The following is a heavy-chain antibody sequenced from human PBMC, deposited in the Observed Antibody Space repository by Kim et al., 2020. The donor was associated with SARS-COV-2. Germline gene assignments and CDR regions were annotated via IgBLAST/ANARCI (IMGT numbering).Heavy chain of an antibody. CDR2: VYYSGSS. D-gene: IGHD2-15*01. Sequence: SETLSLTCTVSDGSISSYYWSWIRQPPGRGLEWIGYVYYSGSSNYNPSLKSRVTISVDTSKNHFSLKLSSVTAADTAIYYCARGDYSGSYNWFDPWGQGTLVTVSS. J-gene: IGHJ5*02. CDR3: ARGDYSGSYNWFDP. CDR1: DGSISSYY. V-gene: IGHV4-59*01.